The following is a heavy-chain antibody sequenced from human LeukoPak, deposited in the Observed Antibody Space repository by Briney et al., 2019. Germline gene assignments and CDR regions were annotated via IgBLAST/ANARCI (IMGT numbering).Heavy chain of an antibody. D-gene: IGHD2-15*01. CDR1: GFTFSSYA. CDR2: ITSNGGSP. V-gene: IGHV3-64*02. CDR3: AREYCSGGDCQYYFDY. Sequence: QPGGSLRLSYAASGFTFSSYAMHWVRQAPGQGLEYVSAITSNGGSPYYADSVRGRFTISRDNSKNTLYLQMGSLRAEDMAVYYCAREYCSGGDCQYYFDYWGQGTLVTVSS. J-gene: IGHJ4*02.